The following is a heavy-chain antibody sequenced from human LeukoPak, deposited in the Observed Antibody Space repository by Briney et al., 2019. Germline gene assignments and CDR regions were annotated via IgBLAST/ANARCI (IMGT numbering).Heavy chain of an antibody. CDR2: IYYSGST. Sequence: SETLSLTCTVSGGSISSYYWSWIRQPPGKGLEWIGYIYYSGSTNYNPSLKSRVTISVDTSKNQFSLKLSSVTAADTAVYYCARLVDRFYYFDYWGQGTLVTASS. CDR1: GGSISSYY. D-gene: IGHD2/OR15-2a*01. CDR3: ARLVDRFYYFDY. V-gene: IGHV4-59*12. J-gene: IGHJ4*02.